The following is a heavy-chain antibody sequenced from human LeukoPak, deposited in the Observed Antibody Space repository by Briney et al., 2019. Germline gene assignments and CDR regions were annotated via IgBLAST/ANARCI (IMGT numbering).Heavy chain of an antibody. J-gene: IGHJ4*02. Sequence: PSETLSLTCTVSGGSISSSRYYWGWIRQPQGKGLEWIGSIYYSGSTYYNPSLKSRVTISVDTSKNQFSLKPSSVTAADTAVYYWARHCCGGYNNYEGGDYFDYWGQGTLVTVSS. V-gene: IGHV4-39*01. CDR3: ARHCCGGYNNYEGGDYFDY. D-gene: IGHD4-11*01. CDR1: GGSISSSRYY. CDR2: IYYSGST.